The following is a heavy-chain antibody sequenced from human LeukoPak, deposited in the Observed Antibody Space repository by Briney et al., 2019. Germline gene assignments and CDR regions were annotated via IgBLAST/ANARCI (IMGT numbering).Heavy chain of an antibody. J-gene: IGHJ6*03. CDR2: IYHSGST. CDR3: ARDQRWSSRSYYYYYMDV. Sequence: PSETLSLTCTVSGGSISSSSYYWGWIRQPPGKGLEWIGSIYHSGSTYYNPSLKSRVTISVDTSKNQFSLKLSSVTAADTAVYYCARDQRWSSRSYYYYYMDVWGKGTTVAVSS. V-gene: IGHV4-39*07. CDR1: GGSISSSSYY. D-gene: IGHD6-13*01.